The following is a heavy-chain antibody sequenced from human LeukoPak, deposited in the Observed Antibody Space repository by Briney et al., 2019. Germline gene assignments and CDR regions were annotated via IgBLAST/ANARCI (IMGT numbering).Heavy chain of an antibody. J-gene: IGHJ6*02. CDR2: INPNSGGT. Sequence: ASVKVSCKASGYTFTGYYMHWVRQAPGQGLEWRGWINPNSGGTNYAQKFQGRVTMTRDTSISTAYMELSRLRSDDTAVYYCARDLRGGLYYYGMNVWGQGTTVTVSS. V-gene: IGHV1-2*02. CDR3: ARDLRGGLYYYGMNV. CDR1: GYTFTGYY. D-gene: IGHD3-16*01.